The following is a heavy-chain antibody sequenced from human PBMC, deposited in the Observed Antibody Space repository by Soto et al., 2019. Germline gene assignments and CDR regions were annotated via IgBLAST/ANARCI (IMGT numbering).Heavy chain of an antibody. CDR1: GYTFTSYG. Sequence: VASVKVSCKASGYTFTSYGISWARQAPRQGLEWMGWISAYNGNTNYAQKLQGRVTMTTDTYTSTAYMELRSLGSDDTAVYYCARVSSGSYYHWGQGTLVTVSS. CDR2: ISAYNGNT. CDR3: ARVSSGSYYH. J-gene: IGHJ5*02. D-gene: IGHD1-26*01. V-gene: IGHV1-18*04.